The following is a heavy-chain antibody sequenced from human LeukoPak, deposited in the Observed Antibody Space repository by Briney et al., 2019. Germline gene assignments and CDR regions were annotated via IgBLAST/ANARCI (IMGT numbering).Heavy chain of an antibody. D-gene: IGHD2-21*01. V-gene: IGHV5-51*01. J-gene: IGHJ4*02. CDR3: ARRAYCAGNSCYHHDY. CDR1: GYRFISYW. CDR2: IYPGDSST. Sequence: GESLKISCEASGYRFISYWIAWVRQMPGKGLEWMGTIYPGDSSTGYSPSFQGQVTISVDKSTSTAYLQWSSLKASDSAIYYCARRAYCAGNSCYHHDYWGQGTLSPSPQ.